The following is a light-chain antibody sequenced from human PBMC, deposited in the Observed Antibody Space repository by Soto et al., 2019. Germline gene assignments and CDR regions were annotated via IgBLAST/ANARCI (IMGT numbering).Light chain of an antibody. CDR2: GES. Sequence: ELVLTQSPGTLSLSPGESATLSCRGSQSVSSSYLAWYQQKTGQAPRLLIYGESSRATGIPDRFSGSGSGTDFNLTISRLEPEDFAVYYCQKYGTSPFTCGPGTKVDIK. J-gene: IGKJ3*01. CDR1: QSVSSSY. CDR3: QKYGTSPFT. V-gene: IGKV3-20*01.